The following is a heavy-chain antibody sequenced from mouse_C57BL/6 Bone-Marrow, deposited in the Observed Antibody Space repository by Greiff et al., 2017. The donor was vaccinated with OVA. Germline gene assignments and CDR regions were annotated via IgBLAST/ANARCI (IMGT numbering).Heavy chain of an antibody. J-gene: IGHJ4*01. V-gene: IGHV1-55*01. CDR1: GYTFTSYW. CDR2: IYPGSGST. CDR3: ARVDDYDRVYYAMDY. D-gene: IGHD2-4*01. Sequence: QVQLQQPGAELVKPGASVKMSCKASGYTFTSYWITWVKQRPGQGLEWIGDIYPGSGSTNYNEKFKSKATLTVDTSSSTAYMQLSSLTSEDSAVYYCARVDDYDRVYYAMDYWGQGTSVTVSS.